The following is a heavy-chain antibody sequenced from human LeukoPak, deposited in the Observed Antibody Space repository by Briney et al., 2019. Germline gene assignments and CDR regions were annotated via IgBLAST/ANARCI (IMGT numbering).Heavy chain of an antibody. Sequence: GGSLRLSCAASGFTFTSYWMSWVRKAPAKGLEWVANVKQDGSEKYYVDSVKGRFTISRDNAKNSLYLQMNSLRAEDTAVYYCARDPNSGSYYPFGFDYWGQGTLVTVSS. D-gene: IGHD1-26*01. CDR1: GFTFTSYW. CDR2: VKQDGSEK. J-gene: IGHJ4*02. CDR3: ARDPNSGSYYPFGFDY. V-gene: IGHV3-7*01.